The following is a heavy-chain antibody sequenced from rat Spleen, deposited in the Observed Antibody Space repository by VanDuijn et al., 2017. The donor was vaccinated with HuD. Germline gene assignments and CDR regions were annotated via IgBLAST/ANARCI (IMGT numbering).Heavy chain of an antibody. CDR2: ISYDGSST. Sequence: EVQLVESGGGLVQPGRSMKLSCIASGLTFSSYDMAWVRQAPTKGLEWVTLISYDGSSTYYRDSVKGRFTISRDDAKSTLYLQMDSLRSEDTATYFCARLGGLRNWFAYWGQGTLVTVSS. V-gene: IGHV5-29*01. J-gene: IGHJ3*01. CDR3: ARLGGLRNWFAY. D-gene: IGHD4-3*01. CDR1: GLTFSSYD.